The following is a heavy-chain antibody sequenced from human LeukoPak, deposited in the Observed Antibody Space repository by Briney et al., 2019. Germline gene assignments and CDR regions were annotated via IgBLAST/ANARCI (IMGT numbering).Heavy chain of an antibody. J-gene: IGHJ3*02. D-gene: IGHD1-26*01. CDR3: ARDPTSSWETAFDI. V-gene: IGHV3-21*01. CDR2: IDSSISYI. CDR1: GFTFSIYT. Sequence: GGSLRLSRAASGFTFSIYTMNWVRQAPGKGLEWVSSIDSSISYIYYADSVKGRFTISRDNAKNSLYLQMNSLRAEDTAVYYCARDPTSSWETAFDIWGQGTMVTVSS.